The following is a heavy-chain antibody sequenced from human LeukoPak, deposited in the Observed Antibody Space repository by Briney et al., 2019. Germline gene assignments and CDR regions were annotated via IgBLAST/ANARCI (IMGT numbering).Heavy chain of an antibody. J-gene: IGHJ6*02. D-gene: IGHD6-25*01. CDR2: IYYSGNT. Sequence: SETLSLTCTVSGGSISSSSYYWGWIRQPPGKGLEWIGSIYYSGNTYYNPSLKSRVTISVDTSKNQFSLMLSSVTAADTAVYYCARLRVTAAAFYGMDVWGQGTTATVSS. CDR1: GGSISSSSYY. V-gene: IGHV4-39*01. CDR3: ARLRVTAAAFYGMDV.